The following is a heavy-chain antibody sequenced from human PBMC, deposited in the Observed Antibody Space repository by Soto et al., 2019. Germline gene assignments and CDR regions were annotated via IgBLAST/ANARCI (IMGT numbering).Heavy chain of an antibody. CDR2: ISSSSSYI. D-gene: IGHD4-17*01. V-gene: IGHV3-21*01. Sequence: GGSLRLSCAASGFTFSSYSMNWVRQAPGKGLEWVSSISSSSSYIYYEDSVKGRFTISRDNAKNSLYLQMNSLRAEDTAVYYCASRVNDYGRPWRDDDAFDIWGQGTMVTVSS. CDR3: ASRVNDYGRPWRDDDAFDI. J-gene: IGHJ3*02. CDR1: GFTFSSYS.